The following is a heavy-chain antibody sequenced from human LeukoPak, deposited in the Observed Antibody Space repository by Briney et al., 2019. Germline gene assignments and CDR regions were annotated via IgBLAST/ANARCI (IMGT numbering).Heavy chain of an antibody. CDR3: AGGATVTHGGAFDI. CDR2: MNPNSGNT. Sequence: GASVKVSCKASGYTFTSYDINWVRQATGQGLEWMGWMNPNSGNTGYAQKFQGRVTMTRNTSISTAYMELSSLRSEDTAVYYCAGGATVTHGGAFDIWGQGTMVTASS. J-gene: IGHJ3*02. V-gene: IGHV1-8*01. CDR1: GYTFTSYD. D-gene: IGHD4-17*01.